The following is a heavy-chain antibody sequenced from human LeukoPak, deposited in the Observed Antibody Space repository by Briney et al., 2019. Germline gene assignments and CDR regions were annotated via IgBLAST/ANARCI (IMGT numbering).Heavy chain of an antibody. D-gene: IGHD2-21*02. Sequence: SETLSLTCTVSGGSISSSSYYWGWIRQPPGKGLEWIGSIYYSGSTYYNPSLKSRVTISVDTSKNQFSLKLGSVTAADAAVYYCARQGGGSYCGGDCYSWYFDYWGQGTLVTVSS. CDR2: IYYSGST. CDR3: ARQGGGSYCGGDCYSWYFDY. V-gene: IGHV4-39*01. J-gene: IGHJ4*02. CDR1: GGSISSSSYY.